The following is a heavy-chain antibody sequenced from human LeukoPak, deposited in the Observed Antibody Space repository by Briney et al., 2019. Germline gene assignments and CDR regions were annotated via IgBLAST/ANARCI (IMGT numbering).Heavy chain of an antibody. Sequence: PSETLSLTCSVSGITPFHWSWIRQTPGKGLEWIGHITFTGNTNYNPSLKSRVTMSLGTSNNQFSLELKAVTAADTAVYYCAREGGAPGHTNEFDYWGQGILVTVSS. V-gene: IGHV4-59*01. CDR1: GITPFH. CDR3: AREGGAPGHTNEFDY. CDR2: ITFTGNT. D-gene: IGHD1-1*01. J-gene: IGHJ4*02.